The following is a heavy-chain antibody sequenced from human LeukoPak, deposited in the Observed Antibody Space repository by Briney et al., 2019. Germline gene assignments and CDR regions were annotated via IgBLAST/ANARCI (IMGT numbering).Heavy chain of an antibody. CDR2: ITSDGSST. J-gene: IGHJ4*02. V-gene: IGHV3-74*01. CDR3: ARVTTTLCGYDY. CDR1: GLTFINYW. Sequence: PGGSLRLSCAASGLTFINYWMHWVRQAPGKGPVWVSRITSDGSSTTYADSVRGRFTIPRHNAKTTLYLQMNSLRAEDTAVYYSARVTTTLCGYDYWGQGALVTVSS. D-gene: IGHD4-11*01.